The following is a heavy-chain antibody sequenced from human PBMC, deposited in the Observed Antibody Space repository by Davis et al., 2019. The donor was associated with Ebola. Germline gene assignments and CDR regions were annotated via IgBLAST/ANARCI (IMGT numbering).Heavy chain of an antibody. J-gene: IGHJ4*02. CDR2: IIPIFGTA. V-gene: IGHV1-69*06. CDR3: ARGIVVVVAATPPYFDY. Sequence: SVKVSCKASGGTFSSYAISWVRQAPGQGLEWMGGIIPIFGTANYAQKFQGRVTITADKSTSTAYMELSSLRSEDTAVYYCARGIVVVVAATPPYFDYWGQGTLVTVSS. D-gene: IGHD2-15*01. CDR1: GGTFSSYA.